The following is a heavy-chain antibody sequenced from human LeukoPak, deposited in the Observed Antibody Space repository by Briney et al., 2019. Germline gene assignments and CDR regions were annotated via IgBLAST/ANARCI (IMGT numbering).Heavy chain of an antibody. CDR2: IYSGGST. Sequence: KPSETLSLTCTVSGGSIAGSIYYWGWIRQPPGKGLEWIGSIYSGGSTYYSPSLQSRVTISVDTSKNQFSLKLNSVTAAATAVYYCARGGLNKGRWGMDVWGQGTTVTVSS. CDR3: ARGGLNKGRWGMDV. J-gene: IGHJ6*02. D-gene: IGHD4-23*01. CDR1: GGSIAGSIYY. V-gene: IGHV4-39*01.